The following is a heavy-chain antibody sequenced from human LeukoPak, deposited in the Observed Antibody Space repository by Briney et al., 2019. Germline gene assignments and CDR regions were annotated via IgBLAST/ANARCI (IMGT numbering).Heavy chain of an antibody. CDR3: AREPVTHFFEP. J-gene: IGHJ5*02. V-gene: IGHV6-1*01. CDR1: GDSVSSKNVA. Sequence: SQTLSLTCAISGDSVSSKNVAWNWIRQSPSRGLEWLGRTYYRSKWYGDYAVSVRGRISINPDTSKNQFSLQLNSVTPEDTAVYYCAREPVTHFFEPWGQGTLVTVSS. D-gene: IGHD1-14*01. CDR2: TYYRSKWYG.